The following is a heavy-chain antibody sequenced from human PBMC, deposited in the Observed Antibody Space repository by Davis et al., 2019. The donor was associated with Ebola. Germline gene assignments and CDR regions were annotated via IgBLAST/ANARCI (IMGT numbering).Heavy chain of an antibody. D-gene: IGHD3-22*01. J-gene: IGHJ5*02. Sequence: MPSETLSLTCAVYGGSFSGYYWSWIRQPPGKELEWIGEINHSGRTNYNPSLKSRVTISVDTSKNQFSLKMSSVTAADTAVYYCAREGRSGYSNWFDPWGQGTLVTVSS. CDR3: AREGRSGYSNWFDP. CDR2: INHSGRT. CDR1: GGSFSGYY. V-gene: IGHV4-34*01.